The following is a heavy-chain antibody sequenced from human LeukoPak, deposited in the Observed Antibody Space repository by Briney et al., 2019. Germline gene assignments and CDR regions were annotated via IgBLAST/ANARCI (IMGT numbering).Heavy chain of an antibody. J-gene: IGHJ4*02. CDR3: ARGVEPLAANTLAY. Sequence: GGSLSLSCAASGFTVITNDMTWVRQAPGKGLELVSVLYSDGNTKYADSVQGRFTISIDNSKNTLYLEMNSLSPDDTAVYYCARGVEPLAANTLAYWGQGTLVTVSS. V-gene: IGHV3-53*01. D-gene: IGHD1-14*01. CDR1: GFTVITND. CDR2: LYSDGNT.